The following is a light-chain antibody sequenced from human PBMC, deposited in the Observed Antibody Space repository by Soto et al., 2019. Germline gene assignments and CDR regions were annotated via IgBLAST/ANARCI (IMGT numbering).Light chain of an antibody. Sequence: DIQVTQSPSSLSASVGDRVTITCRASQNISGALAWYQQKPGKAPKLLIYAASSLQSGVPSRFSGSGSGTEFTLTISSLQPEDFATYYCQQCYSSPSTFGPGTQVDI. J-gene: IGKJ3*01. V-gene: IGKV1-39*01. CDR3: QQCYSSPST. CDR2: AAS. CDR1: QNISGA.